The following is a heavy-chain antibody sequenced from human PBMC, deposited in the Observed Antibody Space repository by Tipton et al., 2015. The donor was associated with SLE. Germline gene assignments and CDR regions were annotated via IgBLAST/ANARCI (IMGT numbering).Heavy chain of an antibody. J-gene: IGHJ6*03. V-gene: IGHV4-34*01. CDR1: GGSFSGYY. CDR3: ARVPPGTYYYYMDV. CDR2: INHSGST. D-gene: IGHD1-14*01. Sequence: TLSLTCAVYGGSFSGYYWSWIRQPPGKGLEWIGEINHSGSTNYNPSLKSRVTISVDTSKNQFSLKLISVTAADTAVYYCARVPPGTYYYYMDVWGKGTTVIVSS.